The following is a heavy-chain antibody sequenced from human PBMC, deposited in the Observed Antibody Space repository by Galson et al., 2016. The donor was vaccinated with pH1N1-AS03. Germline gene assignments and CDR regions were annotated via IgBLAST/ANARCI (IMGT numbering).Heavy chain of an antibody. CDR1: GFTFSSYW. Sequence: LRLSCAGSGFTFSSYWMSWVRQAPGKGLEWVANIKEDGSVKYYVDSVKGRFTISRDNAKNSVYLQMNSLRADDTAVYYCARAIGAAGSAWGQGTLVTVSS. CDR3: ARAIGAAGSA. V-gene: IGHV3-7*03. D-gene: IGHD6-13*01. CDR2: IKEDGSVK. J-gene: IGHJ4*02.